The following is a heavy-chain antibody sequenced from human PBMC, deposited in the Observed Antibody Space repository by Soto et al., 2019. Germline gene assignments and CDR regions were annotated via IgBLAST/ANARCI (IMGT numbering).Heavy chain of an antibody. CDR1: GGTISSSTSY. Sequence: QLQLQESAPGLVKPSETLSLTCTVSGGTISSSTSYWGWIRQPPGKGLEWIGSINYSGSTYYSPSLKSLGTISADTSKNQFSLKLSSVTAADTAVYYCARPVNYYYYYMDVWGKGTMVTVSS. J-gene: IGHJ6*03. V-gene: IGHV4-39*01. CDR3: ARPVNYYYYYMDV. CDR2: INYSGST.